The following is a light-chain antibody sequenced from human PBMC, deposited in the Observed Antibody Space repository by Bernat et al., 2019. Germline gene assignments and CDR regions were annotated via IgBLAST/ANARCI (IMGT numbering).Light chain of an antibody. CDR3: QQRSDWPRT. CDR1: QSVSSY. CDR2: GAS. V-gene: IGKV3-11*01. Sequence: EIVWTPSPGTLSLSPGERATLSCRASQSVSSYLAWYQQKPGQAPRLLIYGASNRSTGIPARFSGSGSGTDFTLTITSLEPEDFAVYSCQQRSDWPRTFGQGTKLELK. J-gene: IGKJ2*01.